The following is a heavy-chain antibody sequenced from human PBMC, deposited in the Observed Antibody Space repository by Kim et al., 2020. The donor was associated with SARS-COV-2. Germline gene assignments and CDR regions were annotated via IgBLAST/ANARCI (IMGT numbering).Heavy chain of an antibody. D-gene: IGHD6-19*01. V-gene: IGHV3-9*01. Sequence: GGSLRHSCAASGFTFDDYAMHWVRQAPGKGLEWVSGISWNSGSIGYADSVKGRFTISRDNAKNSLFLQMNSLRTEDTALYYCAKDRRIAVAGTGFDYWG. J-gene: IGHJ4*01. CDR2: ISWNSGSI. CDR1: GFTFDDYA. CDR3: AKDRRIAVAGTGFDY.